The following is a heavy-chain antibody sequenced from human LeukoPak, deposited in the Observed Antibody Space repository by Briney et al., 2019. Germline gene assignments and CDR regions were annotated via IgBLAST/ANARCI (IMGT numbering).Heavy chain of an antibody. Sequence: GGSLRLSCAASGFTFSSYGMNWVRQAPGKGLEWVSSISSSNSYIYYADSVKGRFTISRDDARNSLYLQMNILRAEDTAVYYCAGDPTSSWETAFDIWGQGTVVTVSS. D-gene: IGHD1-26*01. CDR2: ISSSNSYI. CDR1: GFTFSSYG. V-gene: IGHV3-21*01. J-gene: IGHJ3*02. CDR3: AGDPTSSWETAFDI.